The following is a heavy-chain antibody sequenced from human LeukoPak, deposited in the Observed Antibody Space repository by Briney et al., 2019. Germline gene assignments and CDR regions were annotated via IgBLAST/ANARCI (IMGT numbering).Heavy chain of an antibody. V-gene: IGHV4-59*01. D-gene: IGHD1-1*01. CDR1: GGSISSYY. CDR3: ARDRTGLDY. J-gene: IGHJ4*02. CDR2: IYYSGTT. Sequence: SETLSLTCTVSGGSISSYYWSWIRQPPGKGLEWIGYIYYSGTTNYNPSLKSRVTISVDTSKNQFSLKLSSVTAADTAVYYCARDRTGLDYWGQGTLVTVSS.